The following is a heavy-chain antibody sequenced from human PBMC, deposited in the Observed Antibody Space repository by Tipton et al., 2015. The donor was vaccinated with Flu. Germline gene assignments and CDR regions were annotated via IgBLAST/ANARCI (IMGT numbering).Heavy chain of an antibody. CDR2: INPNTGET. V-gene: IGHV1-2*02. Sequence: QLVQSGAEMKRPGASVKVSCKAAGYTFTGNYVHWVRQAPGQGFEWMGWINPNTGETRYSQKFRGRVTMTRDTSISTAYMELSWLRSDDTAMYYCTKEGCDTYNCNTCAVASWGQGTLVTVSS. D-gene: IGHD1-1*01. CDR3: TKEGCDTYNCNTCAVAS. J-gene: IGHJ4*02. CDR1: GYTFTGNY.